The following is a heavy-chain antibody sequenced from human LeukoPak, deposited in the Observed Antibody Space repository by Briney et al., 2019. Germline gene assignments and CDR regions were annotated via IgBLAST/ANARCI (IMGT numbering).Heavy chain of an antibody. J-gene: IGHJ2*01. CDR3: ARGPWASGTQITSLDL. Sequence: GRSLRLSCAASGLTFSSYAMHWVRQAPGKGLEWVALIWNDGSDMSYADSVKGRFTISRDNSKNTLDLQMNSLRAEDMAVYYCARGPWASGTQITSLDLWGRGTLVTVSS. D-gene: IGHD3-10*01. V-gene: IGHV3-33*08. CDR1: GLTFSSYA. CDR2: IWNDGSDM.